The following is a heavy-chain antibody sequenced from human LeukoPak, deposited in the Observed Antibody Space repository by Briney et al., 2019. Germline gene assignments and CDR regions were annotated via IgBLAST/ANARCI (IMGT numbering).Heavy chain of an antibody. CDR2: INPNSGGT. D-gene: IGHD2-2*01. V-gene: IGHV1-2*04. J-gene: IGHJ3*02. CDR3: ARVSSSSTSWYQKVDAFDI. Sequence: ASVKVSCKASGYTFTGYYMHWVRQAPGQGLEWMGWINPNSGGTNYAQKFQGWVTMTRDTSISTAYMELSRLRSDDTAVYYCARVSSSSTSWYQKVDAFDIWGQGTMVTVSS. CDR1: GYTFTGYY.